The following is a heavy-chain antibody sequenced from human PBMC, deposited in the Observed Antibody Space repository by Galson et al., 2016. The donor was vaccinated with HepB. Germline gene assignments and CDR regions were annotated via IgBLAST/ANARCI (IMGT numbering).Heavy chain of an antibody. CDR2: IYYSGST. CDR3: ASSPSTIASRRFDS. D-gene: IGHD6-6*01. Sequence: ETLSLTCTVSGGSISSGTYYWGWIRLPPGKGLEWIGNIYYSGSTFYNPSLKNRVTVSVDTSKNQLSLKVNSVTAADTAVYYCASSPSTIASRRFDSWGQGTLVTVSS. V-gene: IGHV4-39*01. J-gene: IGHJ5*01. CDR1: GGSISSGTYY.